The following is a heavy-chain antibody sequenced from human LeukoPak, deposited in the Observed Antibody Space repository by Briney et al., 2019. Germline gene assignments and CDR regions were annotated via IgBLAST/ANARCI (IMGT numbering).Heavy chain of an antibody. J-gene: IGHJ5*02. V-gene: IGHV4-59*01. CDR1: GGSISSYY. CDR2: IYYSGST. D-gene: IGHD3-22*01. CDR3: ARGVSPYYYDSSGYYNWFDP. Sequence: SETLSLTCTVSGGSISSYYWSWIRQPPGKGLEWIGYIYYSGSTNYSPSLKSRVTISVDTSKNQFSLKLSSVTAADTAVYYCARGVSPYYYDSSGYYNWFDPWGQGTLVTVSS.